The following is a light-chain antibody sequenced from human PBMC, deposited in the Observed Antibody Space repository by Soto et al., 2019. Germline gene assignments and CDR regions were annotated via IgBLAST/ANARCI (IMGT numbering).Light chain of an antibody. CDR3: QQYYSFPHS. CDR1: QSVLFTAKNMNY. CDR2: WAS. V-gene: IGKV4-1*01. Sequence: DVVMTQSPDSLAVSLGERATINCKSSQSVLFTAKNMNYLAWFQQKPGQPPKLLIYWASTRESGVPDRFNGSGAGTDFTLNISNLQPEDVAVYYCQQYYSFPHSFGQGTRLEMK. J-gene: IGKJ2*01.